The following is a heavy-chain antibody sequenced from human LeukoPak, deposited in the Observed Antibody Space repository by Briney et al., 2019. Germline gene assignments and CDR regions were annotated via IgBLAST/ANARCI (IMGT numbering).Heavy chain of an antibody. D-gene: IGHD3-10*01. CDR1: GGSISSYY. J-gene: IGHJ6*02. Sequence: SETLSLTCTVSGGSISSYYWSWIRQPPGKGLEWTGYIYYSGSTKYNPSLKSRVTISLDTSKNQLSLKLSSVTAADTAVYYCARIAGDYYGPRVGMDVWGQGTTVTVSS. V-gene: IGHV4-59*08. CDR3: ARIAGDYYGPRVGMDV. CDR2: IYYSGST.